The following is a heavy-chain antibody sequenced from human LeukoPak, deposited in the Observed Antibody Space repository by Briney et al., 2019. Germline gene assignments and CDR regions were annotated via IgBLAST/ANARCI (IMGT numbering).Heavy chain of an antibody. Sequence: PSETLSLTCTVSGGSISCYYWSWIRQPPGKGLEWIGYIYYSGSTNYNPSLKSRVTISVDTSKNQFSLKLSSVTAADTAVYYCARPNYDSSRYYSSGAFDIWGQGTMVTVSS. V-gene: IGHV4-59*08. CDR1: GGSISCYY. D-gene: IGHD3-22*01. CDR3: ARPNYDSSRYYSSGAFDI. CDR2: IYYSGST. J-gene: IGHJ3*02.